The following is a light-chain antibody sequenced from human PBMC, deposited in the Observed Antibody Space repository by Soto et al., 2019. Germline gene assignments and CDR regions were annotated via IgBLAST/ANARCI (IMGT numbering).Light chain of an antibody. J-gene: IGLJ1*01. CDR1: SSDVGGSNF. V-gene: IGLV2-14*03. CDR3: VSYTSSTTYV. Sequence: SITISCTGTSSDVGGSNFVSWYQQHPGKPPKLIIYDVANRPSGVSNRFSGSKSGSTASLIISRLQTEDEADYYCVSYTSSTTYVFGTGTKVTVL. CDR2: DVA.